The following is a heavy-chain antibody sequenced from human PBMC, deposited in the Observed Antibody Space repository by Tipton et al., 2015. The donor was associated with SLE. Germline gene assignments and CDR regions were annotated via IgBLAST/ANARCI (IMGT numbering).Heavy chain of an antibody. J-gene: IGHJ6*02. V-gene: IGHV4-34*01. Sequence: LRLSCSVYGDSLSGQYWSWIRQPPGKGLEWIGEVFRGGSTNYSPSLKSRVTITVDMSKNQFSLRLISVTAADTAVYYCARGCSSSTCEPFYFFGMDVWGQATTVTLSS. CDR3: ARGCSSSTCEPFYFFGMDV. D-gene: IGHD2-2*01. CDR1: GDSLSGQY. CDR2: VFRGGST.